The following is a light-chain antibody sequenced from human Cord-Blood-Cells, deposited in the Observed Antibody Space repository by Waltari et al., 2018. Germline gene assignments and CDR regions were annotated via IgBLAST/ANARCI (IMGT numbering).Light chain of an antibody. J-gene: IGLJ1*01. Sequence: QSALPQPPSASGSPGQSVTISCTGTSSDVGGYNYVSLYQQHPGKAPKLMIYEVSKRPSGVPDRFSGSKSGNTASLTVSGLQAEDEADYYCSSYAGSNNVFGTGTKVTVL. CDR2: EVS. CDR3: SSYAGSNNV. V-gene: IGLV2-8*01. CDR1: SSDVGGYNY.